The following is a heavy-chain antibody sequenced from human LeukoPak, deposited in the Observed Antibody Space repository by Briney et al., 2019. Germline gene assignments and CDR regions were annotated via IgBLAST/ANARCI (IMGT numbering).Heavy chain of an antibody. J-gene: IGHJ5*02. Sequence: GGSLRLSCAASGFTFSSYGMHWVRQAPGKGLEWVAVIWYDGSNEYYADSVKGRFTISRDNSKNTLYLQMNSLRAEDTAVYYCARDVFSGSYGWFDPWGQGTLVTVSS. V-gene: IGHV3-33*01. CDR1: GFTFSSYG. D-gene: IGHD1-26*01. CDR2: IWYDGSNE. CDR3: ARDVFSGSYGWFDP.